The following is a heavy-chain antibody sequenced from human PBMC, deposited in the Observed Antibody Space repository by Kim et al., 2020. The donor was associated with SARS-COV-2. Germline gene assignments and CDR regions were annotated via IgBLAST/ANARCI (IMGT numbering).Heavy chain of an antibody. D-gene: IGHD6-19*01. Sequence: GGSLRLSCAASGFTFSSYGMHWVRQAPGKGLEWVAVISYDGSNKYYADSVKGRFXXSRDNSKNTLYXQMNSQEADATAVYXCARDAXXLIRSGWYAPENYXXXXXVWRQGXAVTVSS. J-gene: IGHJ6*02. CDR2: ISYDGSNK. V-gene: IGHV3-33*05. CDR3: ARDAXXLIRSGWYAPENYXXXXXV. CDR1: GFTFSSYG.